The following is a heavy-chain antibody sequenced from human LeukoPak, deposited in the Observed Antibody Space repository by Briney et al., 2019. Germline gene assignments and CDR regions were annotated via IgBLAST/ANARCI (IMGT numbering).Heavy chain of an antibody. CDR1: LYTFTNYD. Sequence: ASVTVSFMSSLYTFTNYDTNWVRQPTAQGLEGMGLINLNMGNTIYSQKFQGRGTITKNTFIRTAYMELSSLRSEDTAVHYCARVMGDSSGYYSNNFDYWGQGTLVTVSS. J-gene: IGHJ4*02. V-gene: IGHV1-8*01. D-gene: IGHD3-22*01. CDR3: ARVMGDSSGYYSNNFDY. CDR2: INLNMGNT.